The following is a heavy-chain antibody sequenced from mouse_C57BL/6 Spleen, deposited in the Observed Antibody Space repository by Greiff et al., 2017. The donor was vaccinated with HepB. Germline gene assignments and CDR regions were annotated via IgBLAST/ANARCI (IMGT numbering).Heavy chain of an antibody. J-gene: IGHJ2*01. CDR3: ARYGYYDYDEGSYYFDY. CDR1: GYSITSDY. CDR2: ISYSGST. V-gene: IGHV3-8*01. D-gene: IGHD2-4*01. Sequence: EVKLEESGPGLAKPSQTLSLTCSVTGYSITSDYWNWIRKFPGNKLEYMGYISYSGSTYYNPSLKSRISITRDTSKNQYYLQLNSVTTEDTATYYCARYGYYDYDEGSYYFDYWGQGTTLTVSS.